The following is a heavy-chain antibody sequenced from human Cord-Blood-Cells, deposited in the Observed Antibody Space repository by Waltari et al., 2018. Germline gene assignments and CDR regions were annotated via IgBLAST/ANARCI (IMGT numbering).Heavy chain of an antibody. CDR2: IYSGGST. CDR3: ARAQLGNWFDP. D-gene: IGHD7-27*01. V-gene: IGHV3-53*02. Sequence: EVQLVETGGGSIQPGGSLRLSCAASGFTVSSNYMSWVRQAPGKGLEWVSVIYSGGSTYYADSVKGRFTISRDNSKNTLYLQMNSLRAEDTAVYYCARAQLGNWFDPWGQGTLVTVSS. CDR1: GFTVSSNY. J-gene: IGHJ5*02.